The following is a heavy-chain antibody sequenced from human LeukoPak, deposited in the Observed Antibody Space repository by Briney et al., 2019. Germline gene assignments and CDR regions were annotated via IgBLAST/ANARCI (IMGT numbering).Heavy chain of an antibody. Sequence: PGGPLTLLCAPCGFTDRISHVSCAPHSPGRAVVCVSVLYSGGSTYYADSVKGRFTISRDNSKNTLYLKMNSLRAEDTAVYYCARSHRGSNSLSFDIWGQGTKVTVSS. CDR2: LYSGGST. J-gene: IGHJ3*02. D-gene: IGHD1-26*01. CDR3: ARSHRGSNSLSFDI. CDR1: GFTDRISH. V-gene: IGHV3-53*01.